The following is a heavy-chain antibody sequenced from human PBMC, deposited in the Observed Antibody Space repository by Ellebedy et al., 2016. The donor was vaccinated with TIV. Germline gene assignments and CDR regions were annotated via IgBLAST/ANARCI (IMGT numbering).Heavy chain of an antibody. V-gene: IGHV3-33*01. J-gene: IGHJ1*01. CDR2: VWHDGSTQ. D-gene: IGHD4-23*01. Sequence: GESLKISXAASGFTFSSYGMHWVRQAPGKGLEWVALVWHDGSTQYYADSVQGRFTISRDNSKNTMYLQMNSLRAEDTAVYYCARDMGSYGGNTDFQHWGQGTLVTVSS. CDR3: ARDMGSYGGNTDFQH. CDR1: GFTFSSYG.